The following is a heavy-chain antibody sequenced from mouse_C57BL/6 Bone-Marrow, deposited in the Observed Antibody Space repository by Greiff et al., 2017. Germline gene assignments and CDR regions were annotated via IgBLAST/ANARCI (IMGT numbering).Heavy chain of an antibody. CDR1: GYTFTSYW. CDR3: ARPLYYGSPWFAY. D-gene: IGHD1-1*01. CDR2: IHPNSGST. Sequence: QVQLQQPGAELVKPGASVKLSCKASGYTFTSYWMHWVKQRPGQGLEWIGMIHPNSGSTNYNEKFKSKATLTVDKSSSTAYMQLSSLSSEDSAVYYCARPLYYGSPWFAYWGQGTLVTVSA. V-gene: IGHV1-64*01. J-gene: IGHJ3*01.